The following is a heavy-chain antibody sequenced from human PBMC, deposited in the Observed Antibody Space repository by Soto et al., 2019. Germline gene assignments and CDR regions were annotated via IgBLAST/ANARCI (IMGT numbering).Heavy chain of an antibody. D-gene: IGHD6-19*01. CDR3: ARETFLAGTLFDY. CDR2: IYQTGST. J-gene: IGHJ4*02. V-gene: IGHV4-4*02. Sequence: QVQLKESGPGLVKSSGTLSLTCAVSNGSISSSTWWSWVRQPPGKGLEWIGEIYQTGSTNYNPSLKSRVTITIDKANNLFSLRLTSMTAADTAVYYCARETFLAGTLFDYWGPGTLVIVAS. CDR1: NGSISSSTW.